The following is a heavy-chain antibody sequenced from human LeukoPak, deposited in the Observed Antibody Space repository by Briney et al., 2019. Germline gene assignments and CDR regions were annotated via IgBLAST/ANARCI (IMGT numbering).Heavy chain of an antibody. V-gene: IGHV4-59*01. CDR3: ASGGRFYYFDY. CDR2: IYYSGST. Sequence: SETLSLTCTVSGGSISSYYWSWIRQPPGKGLEWIGYIYYSGSTNYNPSLKSRVTISVDTSKNQFSLKLSSVTAADTAVYYCASGGRFYYFDYWGRGTLVTVSS. D-gene: IGHD2-15*01. CDR1: GGSISSYY. J-gene: IGHJ4*02.